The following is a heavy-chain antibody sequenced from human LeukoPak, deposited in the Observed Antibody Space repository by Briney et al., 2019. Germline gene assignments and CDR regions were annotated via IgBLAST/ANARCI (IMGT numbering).Heavy chain of an antibody. CDR1: GGIFSTYA. CDR2: IMPMFATT. CDR3: ARGVRFVADCPSSTCYTPDF. D-gene: IGHD2-2*02. Sequence: SVKVSCKASGGIFSTYAISWVRQAPGQGLEWLGGIMPMFATTNYAQRFQDRVTITADKATTTAYMELSSLTPEDTGIYYCARGVRFVADCPSSTCYTPDFWGQGTLVTVSS. J-gene: IGHJ4*02. V-gene: IGHV1-69*06.